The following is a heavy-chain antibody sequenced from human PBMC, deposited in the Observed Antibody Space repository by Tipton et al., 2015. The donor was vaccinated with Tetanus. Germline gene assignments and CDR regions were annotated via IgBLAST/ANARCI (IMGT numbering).Heavy chain of an antibody. CDR3: ARETSLTTSY. CDR1: GFRFSSYG. V-gene: IGHV3-33*01. J-gene: IGHJ1*01. Sequence: QLVQSGGGVVQPGRSLTLSCEASGFRFSSYGMHWVRQAPGKGLEWVAVIWYDGTTTYYADSVKGRFTISRDNSKNTLFLQMNRLRAEDTAVYYCARETSLTTSYWGQGTLVTVSS. D-gene: IGHD4-17*01. CDR2: IWYDGTTT.